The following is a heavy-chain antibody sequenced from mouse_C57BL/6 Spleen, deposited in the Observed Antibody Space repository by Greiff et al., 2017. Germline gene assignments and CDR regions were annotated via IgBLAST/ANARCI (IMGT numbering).Heavy chain of an antibody. V-gene: IGHV1-64*01. Sequence: QVQLQQPGAELVKPGASVKLSCKASGYTFTSYWMHWVKQRPGQGLEWIGMIHPNSGSTNYNEKFKSKATLTVDKSSSTAYMQLSSLTSEDSAVYYCARPHYYGSSYWYCDVWATGTTVTVSS. CDR2: IHPNSGST. CDR1: GYTFTSYW. CDR3: ARPHYYGSSYWYCDV. D-gene: IGHD1-1*01. J-gene: IGHJ1*03.